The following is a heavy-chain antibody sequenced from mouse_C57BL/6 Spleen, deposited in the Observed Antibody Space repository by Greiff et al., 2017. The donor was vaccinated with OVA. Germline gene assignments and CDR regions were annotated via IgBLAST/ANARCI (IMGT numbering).Heavy chain of an antibody. Sequence: QVKLQQPGAELVRPGYSVTLSCKASGYTFTSYWMHWVKQRPIQGLEWIGNIDPSDSETHYNQKFKNKATLTVDKSSSTAYMQLSSLTSEDAAVYFCARVYYGSSWYFDVWGTGTMVTVSS. CDR1: GYTFTSYW. J-gene: IGHJ1*03. V-gene: IGHV1-52*01. CDR2: IDPSDSET. D-gene: IGHD1-1*01. CDR3: ARVYYGSSWYFDV.